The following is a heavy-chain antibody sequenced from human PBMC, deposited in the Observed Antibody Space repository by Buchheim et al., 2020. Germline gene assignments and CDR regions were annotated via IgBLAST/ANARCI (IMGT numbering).Heavy chain of an antibody. CDR2: INHSGST. V-gene: IGHV4-34*01. J-gene: IGHJ4*02. D-gene: IGHD6-13*01. CDR3: ARGAPLDSSSGMLNFDY. CDR1: GGSFSGYY. Sequence: QVQLQQWGAGLLKPSETLSLTCAVYGGSFSGYYWSWIRQPPGKGLEWIGEINHSGSTNSNPSLKSRVTISVDTSKKQFSLKLSSVTAADTAVYYCARGAPLDSSSGMLNFDYWGQGTL.